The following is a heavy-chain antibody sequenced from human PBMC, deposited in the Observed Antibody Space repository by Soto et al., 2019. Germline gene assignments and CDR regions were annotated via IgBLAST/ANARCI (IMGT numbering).Heavy chain of an antibody. CDR3: ARAYYDSSGYFTYYYYGMDV. Sequence: SVKVSCKASGGTFSSYAISWVRQAPGQGLEWMGGIIPIFGTANYAQKFQGRVTITADESTSTAYMELSSLRSEDTAVYYCARAYYDSSGYFTYYYYGMDVWGQGTTVTVSS. D-gene: IGHD3-22*01. CDR1: GGTFSSYA. V-gene: IGHV1-69*13. J-gene: IGHJ6*02. CDR2: IIPIFGTA.